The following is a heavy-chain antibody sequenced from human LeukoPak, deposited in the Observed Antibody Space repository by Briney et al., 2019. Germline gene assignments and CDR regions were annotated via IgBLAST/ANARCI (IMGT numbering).Heavy chain of an antibody. V-gene: IGHV1-69*04. D-gene: IGHD1-7*01. Sequence: ASVKVSCKASGATFSSYAISWVRQAPGQGLEWMGRIIPILGIANYAQKFQGRVTITADKSTSTAYMELSSLRSEDTAVYYCARDRGITGTTDDYWGQGTLVTVSS. J-gene: IGHJ4*02. CDR3: ARDRGITGTTDDY. CDR1: GATFSSYA. CDR2: IIPILGIA.